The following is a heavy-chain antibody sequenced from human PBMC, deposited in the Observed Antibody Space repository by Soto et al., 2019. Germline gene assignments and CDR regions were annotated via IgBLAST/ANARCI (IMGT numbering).Heavy chain of an antibody. CDR1: GGTFSSYA. CDR2: IIPIFGTA. J-gene: IGHJ6*02. CDR3: ASERGHGENYYYYYGMDV. D-gene: IGHD4-17*01. Sequence: VASVKVSCKASGGTFSSYAISWVRQAPGQGLEWMGGIIPIFGTANYAQKFQGRVTITADESTSTAYMELSSLRSEDTAVYYCASERGHGENYYYYYGMDVWGQGTTVTVSS. V-gene: IGHV1-69*13.